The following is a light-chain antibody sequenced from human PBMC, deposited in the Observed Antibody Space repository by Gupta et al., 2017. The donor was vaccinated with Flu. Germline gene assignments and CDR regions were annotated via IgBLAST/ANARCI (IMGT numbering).Light chain of an antibody. J-gene: IGLJ1*01. CDR1: SSDVGSSNR. V-gene: IGLV2-11*01. Sequence: QSAPTQPRSVSGSPGQSVTISCTGTSSDVGSSNRVSWYQQRPGKAPKLILYDVTEQPSGVPDRFSGSKSGNTASLSISGLQADDEADYYCSSHAGRVTWLFGTGTTVTVL. CDR3: SSHAGRVTWL. CDR2: DVT.